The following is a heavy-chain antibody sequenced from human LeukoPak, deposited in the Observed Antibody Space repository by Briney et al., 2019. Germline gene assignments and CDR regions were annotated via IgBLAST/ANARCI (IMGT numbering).Heavy chain of an antibody. CDR1: GFTFSSYS. CDR3: AKDLNSGYDSDY. D-gene: IGHD5-12*01. Sequence: GGSLRLSCAASGFTFSSYSMNWVRQAPGKGLEWVSSISSSSSYIYYADSVKGRFTISRDNAKNSLYLQMNSLRAEDTALYYCAKDLNSGYDSDYWXXGTLVTVSS. V-gene: IGHV3-21*04. J-gene: IGHJ4*01. CDR2: ISSSSSYI.